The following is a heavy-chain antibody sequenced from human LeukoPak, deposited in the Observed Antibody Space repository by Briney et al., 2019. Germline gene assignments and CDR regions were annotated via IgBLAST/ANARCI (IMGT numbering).Heavy chain of an antibody. CDR3: ARSSYDSGGYYYEEGYFDY. Sequence: SETLSLTCTVSGGSISSYYWSWIRQPPGKGLEWIGYIYYSGSTNYNPSLKSRVTISVDTSKNQFSLKLSSVTAADTAVYYCARSSYDSGGYYYEEGYFDYWGQGTLVTVSS. CDR2: IYYSGST. D-gene: IGHD3-22*01. V-gene: IGHV4-59*01. J-gene: IGHJ4*02. CDR1: GGSISSYY.